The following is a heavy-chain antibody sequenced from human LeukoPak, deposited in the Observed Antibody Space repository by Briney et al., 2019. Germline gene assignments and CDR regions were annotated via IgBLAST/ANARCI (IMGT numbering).Heavy chain of an antibody. J-gene: IGHJ4*02. CDR1: GGSISSGGYY. D-gene: IGHD6-13*01. CDR3: ACIAAAGTPIVDY. CDR2: INHSGST. V-gene: IGHV4-30-2*01. Sequence: SQTLSLTCTVSGGSISSGGYYWSWIRQPPGKGLEWIGEINHSGSTNYNPSLKSRVTISVDTSKNQFSLKLSSVTAADTAVYYCACIAAAGTPIVDYWGQGTLVTVSS.